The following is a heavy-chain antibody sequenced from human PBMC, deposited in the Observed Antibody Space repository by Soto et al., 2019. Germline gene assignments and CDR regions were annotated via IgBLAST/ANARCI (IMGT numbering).Heavy chain of an antibody. Sequence: QLQLQESGPGLVKPSETLSLTCTVSGGSISSSSYYWGWIRQPPGKGLEWIGSIYYSGSTYYNPSLKSRVTLSVDTSKNQFSLKLSSVTAADTAVYYCARQTRVRYSYGYLGVFDYWGQGTLVTVSS. CDR1: GGSISSSSYY. CDR2: IYYSGST. J-gene: IGHJ4*02. D-gene: IGHD5-18*01. CDR3: ARQTRVRYSYGYLGVFDY. V-gene: IGHV4-39*01.